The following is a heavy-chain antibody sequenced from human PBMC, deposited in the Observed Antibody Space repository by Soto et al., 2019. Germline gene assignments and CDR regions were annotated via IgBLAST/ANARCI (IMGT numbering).Heavy chain of an antibody. V-gene: IGHV4-31*03. CDR1: GGSISSGGYY. CDR2: IYYSGST. CDR3: ARLSNPWGNSVMDY. J-gene: IGHJ4*02. Sequence: SETLSLTCTFSGGSISSGGYYLSWIRQHPGKGLEWIGYIYYSGSTYYNPSLKSRVTISVDTSKNQFSLKLSSVTAADTAVYYCARLSNPWGNSVMDYWGQGTLVTVSS. D-gene: IGHD3-16*01.